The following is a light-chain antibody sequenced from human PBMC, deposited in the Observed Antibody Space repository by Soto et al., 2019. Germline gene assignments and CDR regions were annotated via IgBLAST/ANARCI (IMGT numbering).Light chain of an antibody. CDR1: QSISSY. V-gene: IGKV1-39*01. CDR2: AAS. Sequence: DIQMTQSPSSLSASVGDRVTISCRASQSISSYLNWYQQKPGKAPKLLIYAASSLQSGVPSRFSGSVSGTEFTLTISSLQPDDFATYYCQQYNSYLWTFGQGTKVDIK. CDR3: QQYNSYLWT. J-gene: IGKJ1*01.